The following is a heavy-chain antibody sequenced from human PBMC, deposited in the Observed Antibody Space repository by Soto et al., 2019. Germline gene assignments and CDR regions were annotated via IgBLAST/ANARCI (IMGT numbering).Heavy chain of an antibody. D-gene: IGHD5-18*01. Sequence: GGSLRLSCAASGCTVSDKFMNWVRQAPGKGLEWVSSISSSSSYIYYADSVKGRFTISRDNAKNSLYLQMNSLRAEDTAVYYCARDQPGYSYGYGLGYWGQGTLVTVSS. V-gene: IGHV3-21*01. CDR2: ISSSSSYI. CDR1: GCTVSDKF. J-gene: IGHJ4*02. CDR3: ARDQPGYSYGYGLGY.